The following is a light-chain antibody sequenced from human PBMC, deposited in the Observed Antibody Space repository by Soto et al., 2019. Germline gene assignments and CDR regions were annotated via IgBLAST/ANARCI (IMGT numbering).Light chain of an antibody. CDR2: DAS. V-gene: IGKV3-11*01. J-gene: IGKJ4*01. CDR3: RQRTKWPLT. Sequence: EIVLTQSPATLSLSPGERATLSCKTSQSVSSSLAWYQQKPGQPPRLLIYDASNRATGIPARFSGSGSGTDFTLTITSLEPEDFAVYYCRQRTKWPLTFGGGTKVEIK. CDR1: QSVSSS.